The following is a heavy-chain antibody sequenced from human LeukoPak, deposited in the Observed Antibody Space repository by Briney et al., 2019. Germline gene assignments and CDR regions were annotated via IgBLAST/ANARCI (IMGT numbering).Heavy chain of an antibody. D-gene: IGHD2-15*01. CDR3: AKQLGYCSDGSCYFPY. Sequence: GGSLRLSCAASGFTFSSYAMSWVRQAPGKGLEWVSLISSSGGTTYYADSVKGRFTISRDNSKSTLCLQMNSLRAEDTAVYYCAKQLGYCSDGSCYFPYWGQGTLVTVSS. V-gene: IGHV3-23*01. CDR2: ISSSGGTT. CDR1: GFTFSSYA. J-gene: IGHJ4*02.